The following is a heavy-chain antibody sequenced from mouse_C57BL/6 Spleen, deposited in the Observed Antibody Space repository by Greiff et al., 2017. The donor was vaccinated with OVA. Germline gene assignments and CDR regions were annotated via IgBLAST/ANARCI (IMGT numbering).Heavy chain of an antibody. J-gene: IGHJ2*01. CDR3: TSITTGKDY. CDR2: IDPENGDT. V-gene: IGHV14-4*01. CDR1: GFNIKDDY. D-gene: IGHD1-1*01. Sequence: DVKLVESGAELVRPGASVKLSCTASGFNIKDDYMHWVKQRPEQGLEWIGWIDPENGDTEYASKFQGKATITADTSSNTAYLQLSSLTSEDTAVYYCTSITTGKDYWGQGTTLTVSS.